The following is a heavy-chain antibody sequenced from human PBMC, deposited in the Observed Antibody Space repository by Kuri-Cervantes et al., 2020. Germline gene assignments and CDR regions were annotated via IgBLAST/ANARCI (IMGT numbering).Heavy chain of an antibody. CDR3: AKTETTTVTPLSYYYYMDV. Sequence: GSLRLSCTVSGGSISSYYWSWIRQPPGKGLEWLGYSYYSGSTNYNPSFKSRVTISVDTFKNQLSLKLSSVTAADTAVYYCAKTETTTVTPLSYYYYMDVWGKGTTVTVSS. CDR2: SYYSGST. D-gene: IGHD4-17*01. V-gene: IGHV4-59*01. CDR1: GGSISSYY. J-gene: IGHJ6*03.